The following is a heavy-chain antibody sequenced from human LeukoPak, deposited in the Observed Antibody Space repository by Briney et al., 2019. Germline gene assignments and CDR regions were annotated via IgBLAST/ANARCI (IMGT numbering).Heavy chain of an antibody. V-gene: IGHV3-48*03. CDR2: ISSSGSTR. CDR3: ARGADGVSSNSRGWFDP. D-gene: IGHD2-15*01. CDR1: GFSFSSYE. J-gene: IGHJ5*02. Sequence: GGSLRLSCAASGFSFSSYEMNWVRQAPGKGLEWVSYISSSGSTRYYADSVKGRFTMSRDNAKNSLYLQMNSLRAEDTAVYSCARGADGVSSNSRGWFDPWGQGTLVTVSS.